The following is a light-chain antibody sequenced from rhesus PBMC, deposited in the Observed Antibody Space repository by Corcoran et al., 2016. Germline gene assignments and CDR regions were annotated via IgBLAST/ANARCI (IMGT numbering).Light chain of an antibody. CDR2: AAS. CDR3: LQGYSTPWT. CDR1: QGISDY. Sequence: DIQMTQSPSSLSASVGDRVTITCRASQGISDYLSWYQQKQGKAPTRLIYAASSLASGVPSRFSGRGSGTDFTLTISSLQPEDFAAYYCLQGYSTPWTFGQGTKVEIK. V-gene: IGKV1-36*02. J-gene: IGKJ1*01.